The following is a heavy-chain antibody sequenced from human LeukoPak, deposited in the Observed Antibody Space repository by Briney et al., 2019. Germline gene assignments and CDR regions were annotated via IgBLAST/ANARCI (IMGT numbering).Heavy chain of an antibody. D-gene: IGHD3-10*01. CDR2: ISSSDNTI. CDR1: GFTFSRYE. Sequence: HPGGSLRLSCSASGFTFSRYEMNWVRQAPGKGLEWVSYISSSDNTIQYADSVKDRFTTSRDNARNSLFLQMNSLRADDTAVYYCAKEDYYASGDAFDVWGQGTMVTVSS. V-gene: IGHV3-48*03. CDR3: AKEDYYASGDAFDV. J-gene: IGHJ3*01.